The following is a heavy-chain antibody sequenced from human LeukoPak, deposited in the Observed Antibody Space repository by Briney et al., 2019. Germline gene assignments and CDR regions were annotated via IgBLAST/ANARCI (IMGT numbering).Heavy chain of an antibody. CDR1: GDSISGSSYY. Sequence: SETLSLTCTVSGDSISGSSYYWGWIRQSPGKGLEWIGFIYYSGSTNYNPSLKSRVTISVDTSKSQFSLKLSSVTAADTAVYYCASSYYGFWSGWLHAFDIWGQGTMVTVSS. CDR2: IYYSGST. D-gene: IGHD3-3*01. V-gene: IGHV4-39*01. J-gene: IGHJ3*02. CDR3: ASSYYGFWSGWLHAFDI.